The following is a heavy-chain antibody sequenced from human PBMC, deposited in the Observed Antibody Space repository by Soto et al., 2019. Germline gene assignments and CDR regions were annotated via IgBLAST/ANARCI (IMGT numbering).Heavy chain of an antibody. CDR2: IYYSGST. Sequence: PSETLSLTCTVSGGSISSSSYYWGWFRQPPGKGLEWTGSIYYSGSTYYNPSLKSRVTISVDTSKNQFSLKLSSVTAADTAVYYCASLLPKNWFDPWGQGTLVTVSS. CDR3: ASLLPKNWFDP. J-gene: IGHJ5*02. V-gene: IGHV4-39*01. CDR1: GGSISSSSYY.